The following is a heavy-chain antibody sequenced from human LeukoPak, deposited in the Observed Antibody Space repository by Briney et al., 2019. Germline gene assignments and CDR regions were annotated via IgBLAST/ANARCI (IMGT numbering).Heavy chain of an antibody. CDR1: GFTFSSYA. CDR3: VRGGNYYDRSGYYSITPFDY. J-gene: IGHJ4*02. D-gene: IGHD3-22*01. CDR2: ISYDGSNK. V-gene: IGHV3-30-3*01. Sequence: PGGSLRLSCAASGFTFSSYAMHWVRQAPGKGLEWVAVISYDGSNKYYADSVKGRFTISRDNSKNTLYLQMNSLRAEDTAVYYCVRGGNYYDRSGYYSITPFDYWGQGTLVTVSS.